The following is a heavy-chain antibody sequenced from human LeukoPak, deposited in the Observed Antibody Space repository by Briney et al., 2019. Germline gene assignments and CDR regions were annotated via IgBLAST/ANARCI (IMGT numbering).Heavy chain of an antibody. Sequence: SETLSLTCTVSGGSISSYYWSWIRQPPGKGLEWIGYFYYSGSTNYNPSLKSRVTISVDTSKNQFSLKLSSVTAADTAVYYCARSSDHCSSTSCSTPFDYWGQGTLVTVSS. CDR3: ARSSDHCSSTSCSTPFDY. J-gene: IGHJ4*02. V-gene: IGHV4-59*01. CDR1: GGSISSYY. D-gene: IGHD2-2*01. CDR2: FYYSGST.